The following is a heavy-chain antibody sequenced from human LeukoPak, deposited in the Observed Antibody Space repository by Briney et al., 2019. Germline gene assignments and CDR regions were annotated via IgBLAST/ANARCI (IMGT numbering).Heavy chain of an antibody. CDR3: AKGRTASRKNNVVVVPAAMNPYYMDV. V-gene: IGHV3-30*02. CDR2: IRYDGSNK. J-gene: IGHJ6*03. CDR1: GFTFSSYG. D-gene: IGHD2-2*01. Sequence: GGSLRLSCAASGFTFSSYGMHWVRQAPGKGLDWVALIRYDGSNKYYAGSVKGRFTISRDSSKNTLYLQMNSLRAEDTAVYYCAKGRTASRKNNVVVVPAAMNPYYMDVWGKGTTVTVSS.